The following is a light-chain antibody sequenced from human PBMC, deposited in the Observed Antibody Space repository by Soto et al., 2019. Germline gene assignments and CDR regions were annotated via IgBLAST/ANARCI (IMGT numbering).Light chain of an antibody. J-gene: IGLJ3*02. CDR2: EVT. CDR3: SSYTNNDACV. Sequence: QSALTQPASVSGSPGQAITISCTGTSSDVGGYHYVSWYQQHPGKAPKLMIYEVTNRPSGISHRFSGAKSGNTASLTISGLQAEDEADYYCSSYTNNDACVFGGGTKLTVL. V-gene: IGLV2-14*01. CDR1: SSDVGGYHY.